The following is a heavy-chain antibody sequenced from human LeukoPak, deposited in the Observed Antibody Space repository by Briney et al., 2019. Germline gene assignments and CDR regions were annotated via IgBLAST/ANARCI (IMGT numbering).Heavy chain of an antibody. V-gene: IGHV4-4*02. Sequence: SETLSLTCTVSGDSINSLDLWSWVSQPPGKGLEWIGEMYLSGTTHSNPSVKSRVTISIDKSKNQFFLNLSSVTAADTAVYYCAGLVGRYSSGLYYYYFDYWGQGTLVTVSS. CDR1: GDSINSLDL. CDR2: MYLSGTT. D-gene: IGHD3-22*01. J-gene: IGHJ4*02. CDR3: AGLVGRYSSGLYYYYFDY.